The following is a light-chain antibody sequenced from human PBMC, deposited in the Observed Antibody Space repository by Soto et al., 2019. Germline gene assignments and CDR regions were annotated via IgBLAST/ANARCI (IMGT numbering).Light chain of an antibody. Sequence: IQMTQSPSSLSASVGDRVTITCRASQSISRNLNWYQQKPGKAPELLIYTASNVQSGVPSRFSGSGSGTDFALTINSLQPEDAAFYYCQQSHSSPLSFGGGTKVEFK. CDR2: TAS. CDR1: QSISRN. J-gene: IGKJ4*01. CDR3: QQSHSSPLS. V-gene: IGKV1-39*01.